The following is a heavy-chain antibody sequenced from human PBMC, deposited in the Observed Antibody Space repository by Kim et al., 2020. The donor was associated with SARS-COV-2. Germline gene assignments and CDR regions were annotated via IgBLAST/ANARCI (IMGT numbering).Heavy chain of an antibody. CDR3: AKRGYCNGGSCYSHFDC. CDR2: IGTGGDT. D-gene: IGHD2-15*01. Sequence: GGSLRLSCAASGFTFSSYTMSWVRQAPGKGLEWVSTIGTGGDTHYADSVKGRFTISRDNSKNTLYLQMNNLRAEDTAGYYCAKRGYCNGGSCYSHFDCWGQGTLVTVSS. V-gene: IGHV3-23*01. CDR1: GFTFSSYT. J-gene: IGHJ4*02.